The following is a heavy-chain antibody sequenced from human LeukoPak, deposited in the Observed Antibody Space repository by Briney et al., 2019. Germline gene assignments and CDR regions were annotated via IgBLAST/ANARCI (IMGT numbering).Heavy chain of an antibody. J-gene: IGHJ4*02. CDR2: ISAYNGNT. CDR3: ARVWIAAAGKSGNVYYFDY. CDR1: GYTFTSYD. V-gene: IGHV1-18*01. D-gene: IGHD6-13*01. Sequence: GASVKVSCKASGYTFTSYDINWVRQAPGQGLEWMGWISAYNGNTNYAQKLQGRVTMTTDTSTSTAYMELRSLRSDDTAVYYCARVWIAAAGKSGNVYYFDYWGQGTLVTVSS.